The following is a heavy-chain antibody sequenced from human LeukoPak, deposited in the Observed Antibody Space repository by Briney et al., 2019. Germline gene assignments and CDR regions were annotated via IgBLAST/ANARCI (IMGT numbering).Heavy chain of an antibody. V-gene: IGHV4-59*01. CDR1: GGSISSYY. J-gene: IGHJ4*02. CDR3: ARDAKYYYGSRTYFFFEY. Sequence: SETLSLTCTVSGGSISSYYWSWIRQPPGKGLEWIAYIYYSGSTNYNPSLKSRVTISIDTSKNQFSLKLSSVTAAHTAIYYCARDAKYYYGSRTYFFFEYWGQGTLLSVSS. CDR2: IYYSGST. D-gene: IGHD3-10*01.